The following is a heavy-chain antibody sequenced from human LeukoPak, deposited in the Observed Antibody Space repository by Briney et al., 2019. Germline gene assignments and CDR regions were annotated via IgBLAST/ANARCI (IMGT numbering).Heavy chain of an antibody. J-gene: IGHJ3*02. Sequence: ASETLSLTRAVYGGSFSGYYWSWIRQPPGKGLEWIGEINHSGSTNYNPSLKSRVTISVDTSKNQFSLKLSSVTAADTAVYCCARADGSGSYDAFDIWGQGTMVTVSS. CDR3: ARADGSGSYDAFDI. CDR1: GGSFSGYY. V-gene: IGHV4-34*01. CDR2: INHSGST. D-gene: IGHD3-10*01.